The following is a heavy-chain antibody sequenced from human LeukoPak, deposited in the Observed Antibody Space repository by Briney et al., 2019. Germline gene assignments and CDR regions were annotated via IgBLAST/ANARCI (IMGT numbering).Heavy chain of an antibody. J-gene: IGHJ4*02. CDR3: ARQSRDGSKTRGYYFDY. CDR1: GYSFTNYW. Sequence: GESLKISCKGSGYSFTNYWITWVRQMPRKGLEWMGGVDPGDSYIKYSPSFQGQVTISADKSISTVYLQWSSLKASDTAMYYCARQSRDGSKTRGYYFDYWGQGTLVTVSS. CDR2: VDPGDSYI. D-gene: IGHD3-10*01. V-gene: IGHV5-10-1*04.